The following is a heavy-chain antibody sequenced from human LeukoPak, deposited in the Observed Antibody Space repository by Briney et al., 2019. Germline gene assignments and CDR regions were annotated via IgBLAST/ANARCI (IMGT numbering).Heavy chain of an antibody. J-gene: IGHJ6*02. CDR2: IYPGDSDT. V-gene: IGHV5-51*01. D-gene: IGHD3/OR15-3a*01. CDR1: GSSITSYW. CDR3: ARPGADLGMDV. Sequence: GASLKISYTGSGSSITSYWIGWLRPMPGKRLEWMGIIYPGDSDTRYSPSFQGQVTISADKSISTAYLQWSSLKASDTAMYYCARPGADLGMDVWGQGTTVTVSS.